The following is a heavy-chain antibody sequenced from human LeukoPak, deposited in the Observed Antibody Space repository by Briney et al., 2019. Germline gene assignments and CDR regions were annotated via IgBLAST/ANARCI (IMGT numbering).Heavy chain of an antibody. J-gene: IGHJ3*02. CDR3: ARGYYDAKGDSNPFDI. D-gene: IGHD4/OR15-4a*01. CDR2: TSHSGST. V-gene: IGHV4-59*01. CDR1: GGSISSSY. Sequence: PSETLSLTCTVSGGSISSSYWSWIRQPPGRGLEWIGYTSHSGSTNYKPSLKSRVSISVDTSKNRFSLKLTSVTAADTAMYYCARGYYDAKGDSNPFDIWGQGTMVTVSS.